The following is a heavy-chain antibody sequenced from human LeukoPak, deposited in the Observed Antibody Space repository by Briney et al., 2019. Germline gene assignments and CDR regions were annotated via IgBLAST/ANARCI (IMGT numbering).Heavy chain of an antibody. CDR2: IYSSGST. D-gene: IGHD6-19*01. CDR1: GGSLSSGTYY. CDR3: AGSGWSFDAFDF. Sequence: SETLSLTCTVSGGSLSSGTYYWRWLRQPAGEGLEWIGRIYSSGSTNYNPSLKSRVTISVDTSKNQFSLKLSSMTTADTAVYFCAGSGWSFDAFDFWGQGTMVTVSS. V-gene: IGHV4-61*02. J-gene: IGHJ3*01.